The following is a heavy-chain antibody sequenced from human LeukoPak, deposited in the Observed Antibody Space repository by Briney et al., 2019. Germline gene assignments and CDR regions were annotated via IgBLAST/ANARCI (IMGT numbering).Heavy chain of an antibody. CDR2: IYYTGNT. Sequence: PSETLSLTSSVSGGSLSSSSSYWGWIRQPPGKGLEWIGSIYYTGNTYYNPSLKSRVTISVDTSKNQFSLKLSSVTAADTAVYYCASGSLGYCSSTSCKTHVYWGQGTLVTVSS. CDR3: ASGSLGYCSSTSCKTHVY. CDR1: GGSLSSSSSY. J-gene: IGHJ4*02. V-gene: IGHV4-39*01. D-gene: IGHD2-2*01.